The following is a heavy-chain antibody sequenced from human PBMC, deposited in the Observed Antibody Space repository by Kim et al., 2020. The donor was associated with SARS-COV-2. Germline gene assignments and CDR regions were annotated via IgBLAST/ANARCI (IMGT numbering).Heavy chain of an antibody. J-gene: IGHJ6*03. CDR1: GGSISSGGYY. D-gene: IGHD3-22*01. Sequence: SETLSLTCTVSGGSISSGGYYWSWIRQHPGKGLEWIGYIYYSGSTYYNPSLKSRVTISVDTSKNQFSLKLSSVTAADTAVYYCAQTPNYYDSSEPPYYMDVWGKGTTVTVSS. CDR2: IYYSGST. CDR3: AQTPNYYDSSEPPYYMDV. V-gene: IGHV4-31*03.